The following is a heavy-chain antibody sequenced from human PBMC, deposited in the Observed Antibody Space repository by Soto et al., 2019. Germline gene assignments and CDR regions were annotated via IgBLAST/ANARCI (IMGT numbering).Heavy chain of an antibody. J-gene: IGHJ3*01. D-gene: IGHD2-21*02. V-gene: IGHV3-74*01. CDR3: VRGDKGGFDL. CDR1: GSTFNYYW. Sequence: PGGSLRLSCAASGSTFNYYWMHWVRQAPGQGLVWVSHIHSDGSTTTYADSVKGRFTISRDNAKNTLYLQMNSLRAEDTAVYYCVRGDKGGFDLWGQGTTVTVSS. CDR2: IHSDGSTT.